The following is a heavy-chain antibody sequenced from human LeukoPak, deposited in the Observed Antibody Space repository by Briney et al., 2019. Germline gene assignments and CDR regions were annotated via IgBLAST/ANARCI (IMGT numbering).Heavy chain of an antibody. CDR1: GCTFTDYY. D-gene: IGHD5-24*01. J-gene: IGHJ4*02. Sequence: ASVKVSCKASGCTFTDYYLHWVRQAPGQGLEWMGWINPNSGGTNYAQTFQGRITMTRDTSITTVYLELSGLRSDDTAVYYCARIGYNHYFDYWGQGTLVTVSS. V-gene: IGHV1-2*02. CDR3: ARIGYNHYFDY. CDR2: INPNSGGT.